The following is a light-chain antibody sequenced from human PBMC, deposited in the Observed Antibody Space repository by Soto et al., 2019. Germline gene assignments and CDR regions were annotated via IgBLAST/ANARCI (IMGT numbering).Light chain of an antibody. CDR3: QQYHNYWT. CDR2: DAS. V-gene: IGKV1-5*01. CDR1: QSISNW. J-gene: IGKJ1*01. Sequence: DIQMTQSPSTLPASVGDRVTITCRASQSISNWLAWYQQKPGKAPTLLVYDASKLETGVPSRFRGSGSGTDFTLTISSLQPDDFATYYCQQYHNYWTFGQGTKVDI.